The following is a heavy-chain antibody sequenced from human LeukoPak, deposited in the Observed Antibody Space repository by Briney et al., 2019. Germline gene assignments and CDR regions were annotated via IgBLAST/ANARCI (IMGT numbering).Heavy chain of an antibody. V-gene: IGHV5-10-1*01. J-gene: IGHJ4*02. CDR2: VDPSDSYT. Sequence: RGESLKISCKGSGYSFTNSWISWVRQMPGKGLEWMGTVDPSDSYTNYSPSLQGHVTISTDKSTSTAYLQWSSLEASDTAIYYCATPYYWGQGTLVTVSS. CDR3: ATPYY. CDR1: GYSFTNSW.